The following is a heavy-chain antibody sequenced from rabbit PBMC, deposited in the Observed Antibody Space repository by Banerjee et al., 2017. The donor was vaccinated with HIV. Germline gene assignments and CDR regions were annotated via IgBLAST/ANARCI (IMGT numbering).Heavy chain of an antibody. D-gene: IGHD7-1*01. CDR1: GIDFSSSYW. CDR3: AREGTYAGYDGL. J-gene: IGHJ4*01. V-gene: IGHV1S45*01. Sequence: QEQLVESGGGLVTLGGSLKVTCKASGIDFSSSYWICWVRQAPGKGLEWIACIYAGSSGSTYYASWAKGRFTISKTSSTTVTLQMTSLTAADTATYFCAREGTYAGYDGLWGPGTLVTVS. CDR2: IYAGSSGST.